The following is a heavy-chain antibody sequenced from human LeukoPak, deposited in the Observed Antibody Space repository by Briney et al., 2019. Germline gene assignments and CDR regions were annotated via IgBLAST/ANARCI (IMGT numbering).Heavy chain of an antibody. Sequence: GGSLRLSCAVSGFTFSSYWMSWVRQAPGRGLEWVANIKQDGREKYYVDSVKGRFTISRDNAKNSLYLQMNSLRAEDTAVYYCAREANPDYAFDIWGQGTMVTVSS. V-gene: IGHV3-7*01. CDR3: AREANPDYAFDI. CDR1: GFTFSSYW. CDR2: IKQDGREK. J-gene: IGHJ3*02. D-gene: IGHD4/OR15-4a*01.